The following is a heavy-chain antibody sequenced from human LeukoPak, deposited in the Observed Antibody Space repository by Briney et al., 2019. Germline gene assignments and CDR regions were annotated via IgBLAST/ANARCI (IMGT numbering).Heavy chain of an antibody. J-gene: IGHJ4*02. D-gene: IGHD3-10*01. CDR2: IYYSGST. CDR3: ARHPVSGSESYSKKTTLFDY. V-gene: IGHV4-39*01. Sequence: PSETLSLTCTVSGGSISSSSYYWGWIRQPPGKGLEWIGSIYYSGSTYYNPSLKSRVTISVDTSKNQFSLKLSSVTAADTAVYYCARHPVSGSESYSKKTTLFDYWGQGTLVTVSS. CDR1: GGSISSSSYY.